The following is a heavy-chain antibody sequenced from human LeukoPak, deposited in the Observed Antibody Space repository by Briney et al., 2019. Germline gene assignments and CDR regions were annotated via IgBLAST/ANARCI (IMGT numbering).Heavy chain of an antibody. V-gene: IGHV4-34*01. Sequence: SETLSLTCAVYGGSFSGYYWSWIRQPPGKGLEWIGEINHSGSTNYNPSLKSRVTISVDTSKNQFSLKLSSVTAADTAVYYCASFISGSPPGDYWGQGTLVTVSS. CDR3: ASFISGSPPGDY. CDR1: GGSFSGYY. D-gene: IGHD6-19*01. CDR2: INHSGST. J-gene: IGHJ4*02.